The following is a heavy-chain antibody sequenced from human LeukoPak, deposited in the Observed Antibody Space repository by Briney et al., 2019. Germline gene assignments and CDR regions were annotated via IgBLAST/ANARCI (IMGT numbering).Heavy chain of an antibody. CDR2: ISGSGGST. CDR3: AKRPMAKNYYDSSGYYYHIDY. D-gene: IGHD3-22*01. J-gene: IGHJ4*02. Sequence: QSGGSLRLSCAASGFTFSSYAMSWVRQAPGKGLEWVSAISGSGGSTYYADSVKGRFTISRDNSKNTLYLQMNSLRAEDTAVYYCAKRPMAKNYYDSSGYYYHIDYWGQGTLVTVSS. V-gene: IGHV3-23*01. CDR1: GFTFSSYA.